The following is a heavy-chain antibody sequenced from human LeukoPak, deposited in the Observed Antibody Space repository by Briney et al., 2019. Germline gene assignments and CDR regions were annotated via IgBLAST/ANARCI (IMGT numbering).Heavy chain of an antibody. V-gene: IGHV4-39*02. D-gene: IGHD4-17*01. Sequence: SETLSLTCTVSGGSISSSSYYWGWIRQPPGKGLEWIGSIYYSGSTYYNPSLKSRVTISVDTSKNQFSLKLSSVTAADTAVYYCARDLGFTTVTYFDYWGQGTLVTVSS. CDR2: IYYSGST. CDR3: ARDLGFTTVTYFDY. J-gene: IGHJ4*02. CDR1: GGSISSSSYY.